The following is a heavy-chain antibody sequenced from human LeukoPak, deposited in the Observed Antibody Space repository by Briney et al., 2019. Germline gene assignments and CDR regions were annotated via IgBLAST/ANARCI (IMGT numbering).Heavy chain of an antibody. CDR1: GFTFSSYS. J-gene: IGHJ5*02. CDR2: ISGSSSII. Sequence: PGGSLRLSCAGTGFTFSSYSMNWVRQAPGKGLEWVSYISGSSSIIYNADSVKGRFTISRDNAKNSLYVQMNSLRDEDTAVYYCARDGYSSGWFVGWGQGTLVTVSS. CDR3: ARDGYSSGWFVG. D-gene: IGHD6-19*01. V-gene: IGHV3-48*02.